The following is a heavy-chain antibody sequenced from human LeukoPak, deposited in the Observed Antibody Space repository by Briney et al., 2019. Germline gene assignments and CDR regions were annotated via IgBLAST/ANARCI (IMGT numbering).Heavy chain of an antibody. D-gene: IGHD6-13*01. V-gene: IGHV4-59*01. CDR1: RGSISSYY. CDR2: IYYSGST. CDR3: AREGVGSAAAGFDY. Sequence: SSETLSLTCTVPRGSISSYYWSWIRQPPRKGLEWIGYIYYSGSTNYNPSLKCRVTISVDTSKNQFSLKLSSVTAADTAVYYCAREGVGSAAAGFDYWGQGTLVTVSS. J-gene: IGHJ4*02.